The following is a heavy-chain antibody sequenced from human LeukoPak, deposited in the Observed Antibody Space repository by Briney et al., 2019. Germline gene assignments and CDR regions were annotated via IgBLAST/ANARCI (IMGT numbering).Heavy chain of an antibody. V-gene: IGHV3-21*01. CDR3: ARDDAITFGGVTD. CDR2: ISSSSYI. Sequence: EGSLRLSCAASGFTFSSYSMNWVRQAPGKGLEWVSSISSSSYIYYADSVKGRFTISRGNAKNSLYLQMNSLRAEDTAVYYCARDDAITFGGVTDWGQGTLVTVSS. CDR1: GFTFSSYS. J-gene: IGHJ4*02. D-gene: IGHD3-16*01.